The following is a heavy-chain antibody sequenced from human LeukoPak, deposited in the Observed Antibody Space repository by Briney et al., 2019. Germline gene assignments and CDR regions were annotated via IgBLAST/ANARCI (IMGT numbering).Heavy chain of an antibody. Sequence: SQTLSLTCTVSGGSISSGGYYWSWIRQHPGKGLEWIGYIYHSGSTYYNPSLKSRVTISVDTSKNQFSLKLSSVTAADTAVYYCARAGITGMWYWGQGTLVTVSS. CDR2: IYHSGST. D-gene: IGHD1-20*01. CDR1: GGSISSGGYY. J-gene: IGHJ4*02. V-gene: IGHV4-31*03. CDR3: ARAGITGMWY.